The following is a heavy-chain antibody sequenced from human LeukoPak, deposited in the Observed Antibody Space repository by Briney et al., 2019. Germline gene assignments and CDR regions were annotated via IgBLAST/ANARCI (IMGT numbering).Heavy chain of an antibody. CDR1: GGSISRGGYY. CDR3: ARDSVRGVIGFDY. V-gene: IGHV4-31*03. J-gene: IGHJ4*02. Sequence: SETLSLTCTVSGGSISRGGYYWSWIRQHPGKGLEWIGYIYYSGSTYYNPSLKSRVTISVDTSKNQFSLKLSSVTAADTAVYYCARDSVRGVIGFDYWGQGTLVTVSS. CDR2: IYYSGST. D-gene: IGHD3-10*01.